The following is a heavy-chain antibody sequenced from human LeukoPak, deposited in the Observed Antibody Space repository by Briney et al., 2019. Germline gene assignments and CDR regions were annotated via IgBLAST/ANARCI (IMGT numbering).Heavy chain of an antibody. V-gene: IGHV4-59*01. CDR2: IHYSGST. D-gene: IGHD3-10*01. J-gene: IGHJ4*02. Sequence: PSGTLSLTCTVSGVSISSYYWSWIRQPPGKGLEWIGYIHYSGSTNYNPSLKSRVTTSIDTSKNQFSLRLSSVTAADTAVYYCAREGGSGSSPLDSDYWGQGTLVTVSS. CDR3: AREGGSGSSPLDSDY. CDR1: GVSISSYY.